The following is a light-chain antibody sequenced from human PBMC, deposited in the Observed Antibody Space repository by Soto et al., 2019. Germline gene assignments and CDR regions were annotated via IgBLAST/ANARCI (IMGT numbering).Light chain of an antibody. J-gene: IGKJ2*01. V-gene: IGKV3-15*01. Sequence: EIVMTQSPATLSVPPGETATLSCRASQSVNSNLAWYQQKPGQAPRLLIYAASTRATGIPARFSGSGSGTEFTLTISSLQSEDFAIYYCQQYNNRPPETFGQGTKLE. CDR3: QQYNNRPPET. CDR1: QSVNSN. CDR2: AAS.